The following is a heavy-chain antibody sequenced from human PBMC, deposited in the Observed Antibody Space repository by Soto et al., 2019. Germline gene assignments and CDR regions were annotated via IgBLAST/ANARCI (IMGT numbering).Heavy chain of an antibody. CDR1: GFTFSSYS. CDR2: ISSSSSYI. D-gene: IGHD3-22*01. CDR3: ASGVDYYDSSGYAVDY. V-gene: IGHV3-21*01. J-gene: IGHJ4*02. Sequence: GGALRLSCAASGFTFSSYSMNWARQAPGKGLEWVSSISSSSSYIYYADSVKGRFTISRDNAKNSLYLQMNSLRAEDTAVYYCASGVDYYDSSGYAVDYWGQGTLVTVSS.